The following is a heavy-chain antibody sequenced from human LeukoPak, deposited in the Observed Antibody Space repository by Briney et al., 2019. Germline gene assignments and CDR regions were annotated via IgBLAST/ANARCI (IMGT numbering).Heavy chain of an antibody. CDR3: ARSSTGGYFDY. CDR2: IYPGDSDT. Sequence: GESLKISCKGSGYTFISYWIGWVRQMPGKGLEWMGIIYPGDSDTRYSPSFQAKVTISADKSISTAYLQWSSLKASDTAMYYCARSSTGGYFDYWGQGTLVTVSS. D-gene: IGHD2-2*01. V-gene: IGHV5-51*01. J-gene: IGHJ4*02. CDR1: GYTFISYW.